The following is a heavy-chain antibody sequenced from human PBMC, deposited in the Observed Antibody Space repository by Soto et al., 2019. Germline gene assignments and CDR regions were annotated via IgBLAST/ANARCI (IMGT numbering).Heavy chain of an antibody. CDR3: ARDQAGTRLYVCYYYYMDV. J-gene: IGHJ6*03. Sequence: GGSLRLSCAASGFTFSSYWMSWVRQAPGKGLEWVANIKQDGSEKYYVDSVKGRFTISRDNAKNSLYPQMNSLRAEDTAVYYCARDQAGTRLYVCYYYYMDVWGKGTTVTVSS. V-gene: IGHV3-7*01. D-gene: IGHD6-19*01. CDR1: GFTFSSYW. CDR2: IKQDGSEK.